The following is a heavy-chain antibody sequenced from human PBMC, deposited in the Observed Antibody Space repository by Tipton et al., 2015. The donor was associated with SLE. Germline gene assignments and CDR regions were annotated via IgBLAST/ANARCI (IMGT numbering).Heavy chain of an antibody. J-gene: IGHJ1*01. CDR3: AKEGSIEVAGYADYFQH. V-gene: IGHV4-59*12. Sequence: TLSLTCTVSGGSISSYYWNWIRQTPGKGLEWIGYIYDSGSTNYNSSLESRVTISVDTSKNQFSLKLSSVTAADTAVYYCAKEGSIEVAGYADYFQHWGQGTLVTVSS. CDR2: IYDSGST. D-gene: IGHD6-19*01. CDR1: GGSISSYY.